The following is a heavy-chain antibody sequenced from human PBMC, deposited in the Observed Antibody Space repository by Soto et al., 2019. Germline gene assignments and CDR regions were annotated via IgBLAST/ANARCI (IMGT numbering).Heavy chain of an antibody. CDR2: THHIGNT. Sequence: PSETLSLTCAVXSGSISSSTWWTWVRQPPGKGLEWIGETHHIGNTNYNPSLESRVTISLDKSKNQFSLKLTSVTAADTALYFCARHDNMTIGSQYLDSWGAGTLVTVSS. J-gene: IGHJ4*02. V-gene: IGHV4-4*02. D-gene: IGHD1-1*01. CDR1: SGSISSSTW. CDR3: ARHDNMTIGSQYLDS.